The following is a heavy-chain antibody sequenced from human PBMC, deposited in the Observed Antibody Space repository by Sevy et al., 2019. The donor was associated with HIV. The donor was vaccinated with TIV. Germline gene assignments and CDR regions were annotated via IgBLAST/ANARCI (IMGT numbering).Heavy chain of an antibody. CDR2: IWYDGSNK. J-gene: IGHJ3*02. CDR3: AREFDRDAFDI. CDR1: GFTFSSYG. V-gene: IGHV3-33*01. Sequence: YLRLSCAASGFTFSSYGMHWVRQAPGKGLEWVAVIWYDGSNKYYADSVKGRFTVSRDNSKNTLYLQMNSLRAEDTAVYYCAREFDRDAFDIWGQGTMVTVSS.